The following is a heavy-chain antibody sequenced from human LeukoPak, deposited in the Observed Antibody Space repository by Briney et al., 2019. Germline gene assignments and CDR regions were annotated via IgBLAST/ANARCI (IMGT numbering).Heavy chain of an antibody. D-gene: IGHD3-22*01. CDR1: GFTFSSYG. J-gene: IGHJ4*02. CDR3: ARDHRYYDSSALDY. Sequence: GGSLRLSCAASGFTFSSYGMHWVRQAPGMGLEWVAVIWYDGSNKYYADSVKGRFTISRDNSKNTLYLQMNSLRAEDTAVYYCARDHRYYDSSALDYWGQGTLVTVSS. V-gene: IGHV3-33*01. CDR2: IWYDGSNK.